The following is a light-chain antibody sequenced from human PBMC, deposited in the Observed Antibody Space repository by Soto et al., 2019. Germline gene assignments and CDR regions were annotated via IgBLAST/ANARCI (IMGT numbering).Light chain of an antibody. V-gene: IGKV1-5*03. CDR3: QQLHGYPIT. CDR2: KAS. CDR1: QTISSW. J-gene: IGKJ5*01. Sequence: MTQSPATLSASVRDRVTITCRASQTISSWLAWFQQRPGRAPKFLIYKASSLKNGVPLRFSGSESGAEFTLTISSLQPEDFATYYCQQLHGYPITFGQGTRLEIK.